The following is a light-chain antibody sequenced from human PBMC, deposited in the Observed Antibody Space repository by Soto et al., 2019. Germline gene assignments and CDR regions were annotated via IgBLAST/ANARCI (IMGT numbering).Light chain of an antibody. Sequence: EVVLTQSPDTLSVPPGERATLSCRASQSISSYLAWYQQKPGQAPRLLIYDASSRATGIPARFSGSGSGTDFTLTISSLEPEDFAVYYCQQLTAWPPQWTFGQGTQVDIK. CDR1: QSISSY. CDR3: QQLTAWPPQWT. CDR2: DAS. J-gene: IGKJ1*01. V-gene: IGKV3-11*01.